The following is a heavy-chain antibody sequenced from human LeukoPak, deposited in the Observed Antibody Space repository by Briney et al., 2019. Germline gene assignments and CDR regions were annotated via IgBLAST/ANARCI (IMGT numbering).Heavy chain of an antibody. CDR2: IKQGGSEK. CDR1: GFTFSSYW. D-gene: IGHD3-10*01. CDR3: EREQHYYGSGSYYLDY. V-gene: IGHV3-7*01. Sequence: GGSLRLPCAASGFTFSSYWMSWLRQAPGKGLERVADIKQGGSEKYYVDSVKRDFTLSRDYHKNSLYLQINSLRAEGTAVYYCEREQHYYGSGSYYLDYWGQGTLVTVSS. J-gene: IGHJ4*02.